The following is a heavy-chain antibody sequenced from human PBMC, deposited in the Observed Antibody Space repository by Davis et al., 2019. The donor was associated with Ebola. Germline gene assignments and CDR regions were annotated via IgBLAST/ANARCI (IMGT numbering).Heavy chain of an antibody. CDR2: IDPSDSYT. J-gene: IGHJ5*02. Sequence: GESLKISCKGSGYSFTSYWISWVRQMPGKGLEWMGRIDPSDSYTNYSPSFQGHVTISADKSISTAYLQWSSLKASDTAMYYCARTDPLDIVVVPTPNWFDPWGQGTLVTVSS. V-gene: IGHV5-10-1*01. D-gene: IGHD2-2*01. CDR1: GYSFTSYW. CDR3: ARTDPLDIVVVPTPNWFDP.